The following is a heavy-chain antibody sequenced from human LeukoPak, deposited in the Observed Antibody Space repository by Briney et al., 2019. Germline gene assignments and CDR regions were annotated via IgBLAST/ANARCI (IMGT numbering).Heavy chain of an antibody. Sequence: GGSLRLSCVASGFIFSNYGIHWVRQAPGKGLEWVALISYHGDNIYYADSVKGRFTISRDNSKNTLYLQMNSLRPEDTAVYYCAKSHPSDTSGWSNPYFDYWGQGTLVTVSS. V-gene: IGHV3-30*18. D-gene: IGHD3-22*01. CDR1: GFIFSNYG. CDR2: ISYHGDNI. J-gene: IGHJ4*02. CDR3: AKSHPSDTSGWSNPYFDY.